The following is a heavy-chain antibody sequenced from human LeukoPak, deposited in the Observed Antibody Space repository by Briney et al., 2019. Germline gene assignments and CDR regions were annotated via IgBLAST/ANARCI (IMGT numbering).Heavy chain of an antibody. Sequence: ASETLSLTCAVYGVPFSDFYWSWIRHPPEKGLEWMGQINHSGSTNYNPSLNSRVTISVDTSKNQFSLKLSSVTAADTAVYYCARGLVSSWRHNWFDPWGQGTLVTVSS. V-gene: IGHV4-34*01. J-gene: IGHJ5*02. CDR2: INHSGST. CDR1: GVPFSDFY. D-gene: IGHD6-13*01. CDR3: ARGLVSSWRHNWFDP.